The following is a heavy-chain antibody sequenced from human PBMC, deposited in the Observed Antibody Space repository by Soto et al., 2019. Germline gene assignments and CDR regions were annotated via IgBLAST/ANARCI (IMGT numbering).Heavy chain of an antibody. V-gene: IGHV3-48*02. Sequence: GGSLRLSCAASGFTFSNYNMNWVRQAPGKGLEWGSYINSISSTINYADSVKGRFTISRDNAKNSLYLQINNLRDEYTAVYYCAREGLLWFGELIRKYYNFALDVWGQGTTVTVSS. CDR1: GFTFSNYN. CDR3: AREGLLWFGELIRKYYNFALDV. J-gene: IGHJ6*02. D-gene: IGHD3-10*01. CDR2: INSISSTI.